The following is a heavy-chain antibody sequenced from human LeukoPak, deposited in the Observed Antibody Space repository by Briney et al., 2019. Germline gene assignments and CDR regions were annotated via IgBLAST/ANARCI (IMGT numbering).Heavy chain of an antibody. CDR2: INHSGST. J-gene: IGHJ5*02. V-gene: IGHV4-34*01. Sequence: SETLSLTCAVYGGSFSGYYWSWIRQPPGKGLEWIGEINHSGSTNYNPSLKSRVTISVDTSKNQFSLKLSSVAAADTAVYYCARREEMATISSYAYNWFDPWGQGTLVTVSS. CDR3: ARREEMATISSYAYNWFDP. CDR1: GGSFSGYY. D-gene: IGHD5-24*01.